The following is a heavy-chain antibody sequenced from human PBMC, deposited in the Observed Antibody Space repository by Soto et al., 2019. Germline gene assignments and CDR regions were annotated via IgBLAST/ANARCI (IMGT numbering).Heavy chain of an antibody. J-gene: IGHJ4*02. CDR1: GFPPTTTP. CDR2: ISATGDNT. V-gene: IGHV3-23*01. D-gene: IGHD1-26*01. Sequence: GVSLRLSCARSGFPPTTTPLSWFRQSPGKGLEWVSAISATGDNTYYADFVEGRFTVSRDNSKNTLYLQMNGLRAEDTAMYYCAKEMSYGRPYDYWGQGTLV. CDR3: AKEMSYGRPYDY.